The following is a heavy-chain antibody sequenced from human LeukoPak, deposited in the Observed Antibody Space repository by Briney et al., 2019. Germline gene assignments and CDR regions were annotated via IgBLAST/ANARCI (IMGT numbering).Heavy chain of an antibody. CDR2: IYYSGST. D-gene: IGHD5-24*01. V-gene: IGHV4-59*01. CDR1: GGSISSYY. CDR3: ARATTLREGAFDI. Sequence: SETLSLTCTVSGGSISSYYWSWIRQPPGKGLEWIGYIYYSGSTNYNPSLKSRVTISVDTSKNQFSLKLSSVTAADTAVYYCARATTLREGAFDIWGQGTMVTVSS. J-gene: IGHJ3*02.